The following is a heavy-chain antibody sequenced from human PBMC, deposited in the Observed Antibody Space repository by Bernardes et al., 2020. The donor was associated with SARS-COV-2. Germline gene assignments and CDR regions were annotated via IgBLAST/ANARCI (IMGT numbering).Heavy chain of an antibody. CDR2: IYYSGST. CDR3: AREGGWYKFDP. V-gene: IGHV4-59*01. CDR1: GGSISSYY. Sequence: SETLSLTCTVSGGSISSYYWSWIRQPPGKGLEWIGYIYYSGSTNYNPSLKSRVTISVDTSKNQFSLKLSSVTAADTAVYYCAREGGWYKFDPWGQGTLVTVSS. J-gene: IGHJ5*02. D-gene: IGHD6-19*01.